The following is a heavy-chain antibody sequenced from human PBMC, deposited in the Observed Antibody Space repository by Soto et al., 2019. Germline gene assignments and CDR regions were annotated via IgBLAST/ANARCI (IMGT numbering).Heavy chain of an antibody. CDR3: AREGTVVTLAYFDC. CDR1: GYTFTGYY. D-gene: IGHD2-15*01. Sequence: ASVKVSCKASGYTFTGYYMHWVRQAPGQGLEWMGWINPNSGGTNYAQKFQGWVTMTRDTSISTAYMELSRLRSDDTAVYYCAREGTVVTLAYFDCWGQGTLVTVSS. CDR2: INPNSGGT. V-gene: IGHV1-2*04. J-gene: IGHJ4*02.